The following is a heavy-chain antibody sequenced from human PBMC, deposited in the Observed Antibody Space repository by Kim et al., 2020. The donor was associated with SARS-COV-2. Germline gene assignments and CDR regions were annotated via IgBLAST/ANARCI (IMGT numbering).Heavy chain of an antibody. V-gene: IGHV3-21*01. CDR2: ISSSSSYI. Sequence: GGSLRLSCAASGFTFSSYSMNWVRQAPGKGLEWVSSISSSSSYIYYADSVKGRFTISRDNAKNSLYLQMNSLRAEDTAVYYCATAARGWYLDVWGQGTTVTVSS. CDR3: ATAARGWYLDV. J-gene: IGHJ6*02. D-gene: IGHD6-19*01. CDR1: GFTFSSYS.